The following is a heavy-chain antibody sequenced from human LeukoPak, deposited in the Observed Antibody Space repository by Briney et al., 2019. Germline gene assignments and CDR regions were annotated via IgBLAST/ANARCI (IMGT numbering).Heavy chain of an antibody. CDR1: GFTFSSYG. CDR2: IWDDGSNK. J-gene: IGHJ5*02. D-gene: IGHD4-17*01. V-gene: IGHV3-33*06. CDR3: AKDQGDYGWFDP. Sequence: GGSLRLSCAASGFTFSSYGMHWVRQAPGKGLEWVAVIWDDGSNKYYADSVKGRFTISRDNSKNTLYLQMNSLRAEDTAVYYCAKDQGDYGWFDPWGQGTLVTVSS.